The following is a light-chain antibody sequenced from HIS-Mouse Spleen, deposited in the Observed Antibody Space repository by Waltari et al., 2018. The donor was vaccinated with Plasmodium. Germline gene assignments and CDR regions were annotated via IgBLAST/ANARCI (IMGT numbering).Light chain of an antibody. CDR1: QGISNY. Sequence: DIQMTQSPSSLSASVGDRVTITCQAIQGISNYLAWYQQKPGKVPKLLIYAASTLQSGVPSRFSGSGSGTDFTLTSSRLQPEDVATYYCQKYNSAPWTFGQGTKVEIK. V-gene: IGKV1-27*01. J-gene: IGKJ1*01. CDR3: QKYNSAPWT. CDR2: AAS.